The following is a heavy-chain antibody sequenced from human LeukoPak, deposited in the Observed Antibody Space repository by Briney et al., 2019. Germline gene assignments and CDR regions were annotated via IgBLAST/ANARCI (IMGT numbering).Heavy chain of an antibody. D-gene: IGHD3-22*01. Sequence: ASVKVSCKASGYTFTSYGISWVRQAPGQGLEWMGWINPNSGGTNYAQKFQGRVTMTRDTSISTAYMELSRLRSDDTAVYYCARDLPNYDSSGLFDYWGQGTLVTVSS. CDR2: INPNSGGT. V-gene: IGHV1-2*02. CDR1: GYTFTSYG. CDR3: ARDLPNYDSSGLFDY. J-gene: IGHJ4*02.